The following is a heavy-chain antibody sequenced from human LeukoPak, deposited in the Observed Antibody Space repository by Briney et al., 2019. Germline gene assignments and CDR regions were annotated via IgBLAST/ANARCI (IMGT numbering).Heavy chain of an antibody. CDR1: GFTFSSYA. D-gene: IGHD3-3*01. CDR3: ARVGYDFWSGYDNWFDP. Sequence: GGSLRLSCAASGFTFSSYAMHWVRQAPGKGLEWVAVISYDGSNKYYADSVKGRFTISRDNSKNTLYLQMNSLRAEDTAVYYCARVGYDFWSGYDNWFDPWGQGTLSPSPQ. CDR2: ISYDGSNK. V-gene: IGHV3-30-3*01. J-gene: IGHJ5*02.